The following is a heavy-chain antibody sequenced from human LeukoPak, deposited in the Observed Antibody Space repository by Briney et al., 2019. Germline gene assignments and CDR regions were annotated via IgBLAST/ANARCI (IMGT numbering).Heavy chain of an antibody. Sequence: ASVKVSCKASGYTFTGYDINWVRQATGQGLEWMGWMNPNSGNTGYAQKFQGRVTITRNTSISTAYMELSSLRSEDTAVYYCARDHYHKIHSVMVTAPDYWGQGTLVIVSS. CDR2: MNPNSGNT. CDR3: ARDHYHKIHSVMVTAPDY. CDR1: GYTFTGYD. D-gene: IGHD2-21*02. V-gene: IGHV1-8*03. J-gene: IGHJ4*02.